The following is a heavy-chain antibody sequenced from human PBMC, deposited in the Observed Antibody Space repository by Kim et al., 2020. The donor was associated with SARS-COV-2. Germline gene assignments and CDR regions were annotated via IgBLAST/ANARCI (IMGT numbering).Heavy chain of an antibody. CDR3: ARHPRRHYGSGSRFVGAFDI. J-gene: IGHJ3*02. CDR2: IDPSDSYT. Sequence: GESLKISCKGSGYSFTSYWISWVRQMPGKGLEWMGRIDPSDSYTNYSPSFQGHVTISADKSISTAYLQWSSLKASDTAMYYCARHPRRHYGSGSRFVGAFDIWGQGTMVTVSS. CDR1: GYSFTSYW. D-gene: IGHD3-10*01. V-gene: IGHV5-10-1*01.